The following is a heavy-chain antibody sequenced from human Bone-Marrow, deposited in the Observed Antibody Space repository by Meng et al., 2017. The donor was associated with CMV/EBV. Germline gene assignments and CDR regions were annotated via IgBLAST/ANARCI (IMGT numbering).Heavy chain of an antibody. Sequence: SVKVSCKASVYTFTGYYMHWVRQAPGQGLEWMGWINPNRGGTNYAQKFQGRATMTRDTSISTAYMELSRLRSDDTAVYYCAREGGSGSYGLNWFDPWGQGTLVTVSS. J-gene: IGHJ5*02. CDR2: INPNRGGT. CDR1: VYTFTGYY. CDR3: AREGGSGSYGLNWFDP. V-gene: IGHV1-2*02. D-gene: IGHD1-26*01.